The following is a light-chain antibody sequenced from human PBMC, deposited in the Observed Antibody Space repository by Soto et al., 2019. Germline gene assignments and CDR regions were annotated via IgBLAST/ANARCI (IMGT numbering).Light chain of an antibody. CDR1: TSNFGNNY. J-gene: IGLJ1*01. Sequence: QSLLTQPPSISATSSHKLTISCPGSTSNFGNNYVSWYQRLPGIAPKLLIYEDNKRPSGIPDRFSGSKSGTSATLGITGLQPGDEADYYCGTWDNSLSASYVFGTGTKVT. CDR3: GTWDNSLSASYV. CDR2: EDN. V-gene: IGLV1-51*02.